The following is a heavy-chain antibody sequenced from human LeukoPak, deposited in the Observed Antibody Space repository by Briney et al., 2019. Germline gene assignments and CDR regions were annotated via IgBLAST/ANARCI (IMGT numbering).Heavy chain of an antibody. Sequence: PGGSLRLSCAASGLTVSSNYMSWVRQAPGKGLEWVSVIYSGGSTYYADSVKGRFTISRDNSKNTLYLQMNSLRAEDTAVYYCARLRLGELTFLDPWGQGTLVTVSS. J-gene: IGHJ5*02. CDR1: GLTVSSNY. V-gene: IGHV3-53*01. CDR3: ARLRLGELTFLDP. CDR2: IYSGGST. D-gene: IGHD3-16*02.